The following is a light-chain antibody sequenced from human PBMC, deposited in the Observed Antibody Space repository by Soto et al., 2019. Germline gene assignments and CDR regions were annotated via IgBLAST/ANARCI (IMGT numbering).Light chain of an antibody. CDR2: FGS. V-gene: IGKV2-28*01. CDR3: MQSQQSPPT. CDR1: QSLLQSNGYNY. J-gene: IGKJ1*01. Sequence: DIVMTQSPLSLPVTTGEPASISCSSSQSLLQSNGYNYLDWYLQKPGQSPQLLIYFGSYRASGVPDRFSGSGSGPDFTLKIRRLEAEDVGVYYCMQSQQSPPTFGQGTKVEI.